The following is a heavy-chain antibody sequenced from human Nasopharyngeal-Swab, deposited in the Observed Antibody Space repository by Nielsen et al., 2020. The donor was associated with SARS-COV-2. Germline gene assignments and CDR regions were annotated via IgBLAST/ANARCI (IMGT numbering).Heavy chain of an antibody. J-gene: IGHJ4*02. Sequence: GGSLRLSCAASGFTFISYWMSWVRQAPGKGLEWVANIKQDGSEKYYVDSVKGRFTISRDNSKNTLYLQMNSLRAEDTAVYYCARDKERAGYSSGWYGLGGQGTLVTAPQ. CDR3: ARDKERAGYSSGWYGL. CDR1: GFTFISYW. D-gene: IGHD6-19*01. V-gene: IGHV3-7*01. CDR2: IKQDGSEK.